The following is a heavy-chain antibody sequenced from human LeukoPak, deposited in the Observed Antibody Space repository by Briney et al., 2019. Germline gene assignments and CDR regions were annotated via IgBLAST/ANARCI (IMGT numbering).Heavy chain of an antibody. J-gene: IGHJ4*02. Sequence: GGSLRLSCAASGFTFSSYWMHWVRQAPGKGLVWVSRINSDGSSTSYADSVKGRFTISRDNAKNTLYLQMNSLRAEDTAVYYCARDKALWFGELSLDYWGQGTLVTVSS. V-gene: IGHV3-74*01. CDR3: ARDKALWFGELSLDY. CDR2: INSDGSST. D-gene: IGHD3-10*01. CDR1: GFTFSSYW.